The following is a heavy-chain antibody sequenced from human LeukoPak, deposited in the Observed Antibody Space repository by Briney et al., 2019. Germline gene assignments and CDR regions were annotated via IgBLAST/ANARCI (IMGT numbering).Heavy chain of an antibody. V-gene: IGHV4-59*01. J-gene: IGHJ3*02. D-gene: IGHD5-12*01. CDR1: GGSISSYY. Sequence: PSETLSLTCTVSGGSISSYYWSWIRQPPGKGLEWIGYIYYSGSTNYNPSLKSRVTISVDTSKNQLSLKLSSVTAADTAVYYCARDPSRGYSGYVAFDIWGQGTMVTVSS. CDR2: IYYSGST. CDR3: ARDPSRGYSGYVAFDI.